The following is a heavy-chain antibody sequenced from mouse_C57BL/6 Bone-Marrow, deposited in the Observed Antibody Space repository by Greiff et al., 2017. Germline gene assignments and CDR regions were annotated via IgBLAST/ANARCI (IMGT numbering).Heavy chain of an antibody. Sequence: QVQLQQPGAELVKPGASVKMSCKASGYTFTSYWITWVKQRPGQGLEWIGDIYPGSGSTNYNEKVKSKATLTVDPSSSTAYMQLSSLTSEDCAVYYCARSGDDGFPWFAYWGQGTLVTVSA. D-gene: IGHD2-3*01. V-gene: IGHV1-55*01. CDR1: GYTFTSYW. CDR2: IYPGSGST. J-gene: IGHJ3*01. CDR3: ARSGDDGFPWFAY.